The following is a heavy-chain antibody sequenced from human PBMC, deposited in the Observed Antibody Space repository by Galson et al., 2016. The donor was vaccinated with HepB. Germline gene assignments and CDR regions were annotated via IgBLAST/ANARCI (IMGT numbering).Heavy chain of an antibody. V-gene: IGHV3-11*06. CDR3: ARDRGYCTGGNCYRFFDF. CDR2: ISRGSSYT. Sequence: SLRLSCAASGFTFSDYYMHWIRQAPGTGLEWISYISRGSSYTSYADSVKGRFTISRDNAKRLVHLQLNSLRVDDTAVYYCARDRGYCTGGNCYRFFDFWGQGIMVTVSS. J-gene: IGHJ3*01. D-gene: IGHD2-15*01. CDR1: GFTFSDYY.